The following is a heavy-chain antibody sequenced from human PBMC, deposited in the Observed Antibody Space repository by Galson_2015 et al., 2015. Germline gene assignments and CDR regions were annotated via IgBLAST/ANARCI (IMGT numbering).Heavy chain of an antibody. Sequence: SLRLSCAASGFTFSSCSMNWVRQAPGKGLEWVSSISSSSSYIYYADSVKGRFTISRDNAKNSLYLQMNSLRAEDTAVYYCARDLVPRGYSYGRPDYYYGMDVWGQGTPVTVSS. D-gene: IGHD5-18*01. J-gene: IGHJ6*02. V-gene: IGHV3-21*01. CDR1: GFTFSSCS. CDR3: ARDLVPRGYSYGRPDYYYGMDV. CDR2: ISSSSSYI.